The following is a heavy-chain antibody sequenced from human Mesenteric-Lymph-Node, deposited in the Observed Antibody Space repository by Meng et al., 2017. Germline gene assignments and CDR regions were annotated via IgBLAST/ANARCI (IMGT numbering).Heavy chain of an antibody. CDR1: GGSVSSGNNY. Sequence: QVQLQESGPGLLKPSQTLSLTCTVSGGSVSSGNNYWIWIRQPPGKGLEWIGYIYYSGRTYYNPSLESRVTMSVDTSKNQFSLRLSSVTAADTAVYYCTTLYGDSISWGQGTLVTVSS. V-gene: IGHV4-30-4*03. D-gene: IGHD4-17*01. CDR2: IYYSGRT. CDR3: TTLYGDSIS. J-gene: IGHJ4*02.